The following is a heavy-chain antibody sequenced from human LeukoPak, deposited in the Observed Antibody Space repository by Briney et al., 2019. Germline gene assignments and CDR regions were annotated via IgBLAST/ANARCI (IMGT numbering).Heavy chain of an antibody. D-gene: IGHD1/OR15-1a*01. V-gene: IGHV1-69*05. CDR3: ARDNNAGANWFDP. Sequence: GSSVKVSCKASGGTFSSYAISWVRQAPGQGLEWMGGIIPIFGTANYAQKFQGRVTITTDESTSTAYTELSSLRSEDTAVYYCARDNNAGANWFDPWGQGTLVTVSS. CDR1: GGTFSSYA. J-gene: IGHJ5*02. CDR2: IIPIFGTA.